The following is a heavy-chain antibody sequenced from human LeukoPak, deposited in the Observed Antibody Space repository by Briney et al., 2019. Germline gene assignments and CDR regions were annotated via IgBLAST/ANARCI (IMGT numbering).Heavy chain of an antibody. CDR3: ARGLPDSSGYYTAEYFQH. Sequence: PSETLSLTCTVSGGSISSYYWSWIWQPAGKGLEWIGRIYTSGSTNYNPSLKSRVTMSVDTSKNQFSLKLSSVTAADTAVYYCARGLPDSSGYYTAEYFQHWGQGTLVTVSS. D-gene: IGHD3-22*01. V-gene: IGHV4-4*07. CDR2: IYTSGST. CDR1: GGSISSYY. J-gene: IGHJ1*01.